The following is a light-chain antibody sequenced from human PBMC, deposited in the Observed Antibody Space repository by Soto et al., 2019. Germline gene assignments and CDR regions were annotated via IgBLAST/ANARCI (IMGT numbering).Light chain of an antibody. J-gene: IGKJ3*01. V-gene: IGKV3-15*01. CDR2: GAI. CDR1: QSVASN. CDR3: QQYNDWLGT. Sequence: EIVMTQSPATLSVSPGERATLSCRASQSVASNLAWYQQKPGQAPRLLIHGAITRATGIPARFSGSGSGTEFTLTISSLQSEDFAVYYCQQYNDWLGTFGPGTKVDIK.